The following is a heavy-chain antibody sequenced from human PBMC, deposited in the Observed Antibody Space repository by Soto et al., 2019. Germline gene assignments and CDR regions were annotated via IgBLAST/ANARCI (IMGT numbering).Heavy chain of an antibody. CDR1: GDSVISGTYY. J-gene: IGHJ4*02. CDR2: IYYSGST. Sequence: SETLSLTCTVSGDSVISGTYYWSWIRQPPGKGLEWIGYIYYSGSTNYNPPLKSRVTISVDTSKNQFSLKLSSVTAADTAVYYCARALDGYNPPFDYWGQGTLVTVSS. V-gene: IGHV4-61*01. D-gene: IGHD5-12*01. CDR3: ARALDGYNPPFDY.